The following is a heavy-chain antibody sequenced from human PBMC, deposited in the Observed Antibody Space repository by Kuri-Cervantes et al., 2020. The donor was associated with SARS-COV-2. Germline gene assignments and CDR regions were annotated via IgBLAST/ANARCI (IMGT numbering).Heavy chain of an antibody. CDR1: GGTFSSYA. J-gene: IGHJ3*02. CDR3: ARDPAKIRPSYHDAFDI. D-gene: IGHD5-18*01. CDR2: IIPIFGTA. V-gene: IGHV1-69*06. Sequence: SVKVSCKASGGTFSSYAISWVRQAPGQGLEWMGGIIPIFGTANYAQKFQGRVTITADKSTSTAYMELRSLRSDDTAVYYCARDPAKIRPSYHDAFDIWGQGTMVAVSS.